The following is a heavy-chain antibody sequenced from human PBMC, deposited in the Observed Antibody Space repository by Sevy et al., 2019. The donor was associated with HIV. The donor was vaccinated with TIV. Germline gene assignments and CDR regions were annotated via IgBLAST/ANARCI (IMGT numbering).Heavy chain of an antibody. CDR1: GLTLNNYA. CDR3: LHNYGDYGRGN. Sequence: GGSLRLSCAASGLTLNNYALSWVRQAPGKGLEWVSLINLNGENKFYADSVKGRFTIYRDNFKNMLYLEMKSLRAEDTAVYYCLHNYGDYGRGNWGQGTLVTVSS. D-gene: IGHD4-17*01. J-gene: IGHJ4*02. V-gene: IGHV3-23*01. CDR2: INLNGENK.